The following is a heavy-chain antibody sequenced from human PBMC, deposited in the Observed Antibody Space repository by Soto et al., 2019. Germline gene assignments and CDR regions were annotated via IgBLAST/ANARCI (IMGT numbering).Heavy chain of an antibody. CDR3: AKDSLLSSGYYYGPDY. D-gene: IGHD3-22*01. CDR2: ISGSGGST. J-gene: IGHJ4*02. CDR1: GFTFSSYA. Sequence: GGSLRLSCAASGFTFSSYAMSWVRQAPGKGLEWVSAISGSGGSTYYADSVKGRFTISRDNSKNTLYLQMNSLRAEDTAVYYCAKDSLLSSGYYYGPDYWSQGTLVTVSS. V-gene: IGHV3-23*01.